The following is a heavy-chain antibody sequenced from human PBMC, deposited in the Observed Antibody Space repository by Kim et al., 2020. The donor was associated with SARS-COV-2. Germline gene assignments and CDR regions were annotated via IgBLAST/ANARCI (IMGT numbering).Heavy chain of an antibody. J-gene: IGHJ4*01. D-gene: IGHD6-19*01. Sequence: SETLSLTCTVSGGSLSSSSYYWGWIRQPPGKGLEWIGTAYYIGNTYYNPSLKSRVTISVDTSKNQFSLKLGSVTAADTAVYYCARHHRYSRGWYVAFDY. CDR2: AYYIGNT. CDR3: ARHHRYSRGWYVAFDY. CDR1: GGSLSSSSYY. V-gene: IGHV4-39*01.